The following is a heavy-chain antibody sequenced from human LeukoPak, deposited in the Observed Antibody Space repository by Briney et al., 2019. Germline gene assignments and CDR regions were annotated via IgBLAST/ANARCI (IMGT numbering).Heavy chain of an antibody. CDR3: ARVGGTNYYYYGMDV. V-gene: IGHV4-59*01. J-gene: IGHJ6*02. Sequence: SETLSLTCTVSGGSISNYYWSWIRQPPGKGLEWIGYIYYSGSTNYNPSLKCRVTISVDTSKNQFSLKLSSVTAAGTAVYYCARVGGTNYYYYGMDVWGQGTTVTVSS. D-gene: IGHD1-26*01. CDR1: GGSISNYY. CDR2: IYYSGST.